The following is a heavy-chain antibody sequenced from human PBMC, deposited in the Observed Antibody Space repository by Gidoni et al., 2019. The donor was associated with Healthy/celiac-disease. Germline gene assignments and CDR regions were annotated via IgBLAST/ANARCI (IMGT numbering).Heavy chain of an antibody. Sequence: EVQLVESGGGLVQPGRSLRLSCAASGFTFDDYAMHWVRQAPGKGLEWVSGISWNSGSIGYADSVKGRFTISRDNAKNSLYLQMNSLRAEDTALYYCAKDKGVCSGGSCYSFFDYWGQGTLVTVSS. D-gene: IGHD2-15*01. CDR2: ISWNSGSI. CDR1: GFTFDDYA. CDR3: AKDKGVCSGGSCYSFFDY. J-gene: IGHJ4*02. V-gene: IGHV3-9*01.